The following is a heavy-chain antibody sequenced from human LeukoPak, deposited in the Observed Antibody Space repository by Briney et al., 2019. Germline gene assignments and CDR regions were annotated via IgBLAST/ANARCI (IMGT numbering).Heavy chain of an antibody. CDR2: LYTSGST. Sequence: SETLSLTCTVSGSSISSNYWSWIRQPAGKGLEWIGRLYTSGSTNYNPSLRSRVTISVDKSKNQFSLKLSSVTAADTALYYCARDSGVATNLDYWGQGTLVTVSS. V-gene: IGHV4-4*07. CDR1: GSSISSNY. J-gene: IGHJ4*02. CDR3: ARDSGVATNLDY. D-gene: IGHD5-24*01.